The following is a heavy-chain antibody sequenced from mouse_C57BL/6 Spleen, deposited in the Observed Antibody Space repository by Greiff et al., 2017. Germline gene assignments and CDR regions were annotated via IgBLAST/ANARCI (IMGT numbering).Heavy chain of an antibody. CDR2: IYPGSGST. CDR1: GYTFTSYW. D-gene: IGHD1-1*01. CDR3: ARWYYGSNYAMDY. V-gene: IGHV1-55*01. Sequence: QVQLQQSGAELVKPGASVKMSCKASGYTFTSYWITWVKQRPGQGLEWLGDIYPGSGSTNYNEQFKSKATLTVDTSSSTAYMQLSSLTSEDSAVYYCARWYYGSNYAMDYWGQGTSVTVSS. J-gene: IGHJ4*01.